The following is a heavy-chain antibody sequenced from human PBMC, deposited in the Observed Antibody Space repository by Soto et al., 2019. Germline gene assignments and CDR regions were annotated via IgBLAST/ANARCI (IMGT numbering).Heavy chain of an antibody. CDR1: GGSISSGGYY. Sequence: HVQLQESGPGLVKPSQTLSLTCTVSGGSISSGGYYWSWIRQHPGKGLAWIGYIYYSGSTYYNPSLKSRVTISVDTSKNQFSLKLSSVTAADTAVYYCARYSSSSIRFDYWGQGTLVTVSS. CDR2: IYYSGST. CDR3: ARYSSSSIRFDY. J-gene: IGHJ4*02. D-gene: IGHD6-6*01. V-gene: IGHV4-31*03.